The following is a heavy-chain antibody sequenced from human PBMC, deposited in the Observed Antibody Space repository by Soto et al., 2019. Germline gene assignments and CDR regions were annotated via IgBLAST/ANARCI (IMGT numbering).Heavy chain of an antibody. CDR3: ARGLQLLGRGPYGMDV. CDR2: IIPIFGTA. Sequence: WAAVKVSCKASGGTFSSYAISWVRQAPGQGLEWMGGIIPIFGTANYAQKFQGRVTITADKSTSTAYMELSSLRSEDTAVYYCARGLQLLGRGPYGMDVWGQGTTVTVSS. V-gene: IGHV1-69*06. J-gene: IGHJ6*02. CDR1: GGTFSSYA. D-gene: IGHD2-2*01.